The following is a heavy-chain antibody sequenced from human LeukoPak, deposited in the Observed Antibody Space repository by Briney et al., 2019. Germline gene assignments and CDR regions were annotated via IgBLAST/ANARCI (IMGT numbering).Heavy chain of an antibody. CDR3: ARDPLLWFGELSSYFDY. CDR2: IKQDGSEK. V-gene: IGHV3-7*01. Sequence: GGSLRLSCAASGFTFISYWMSWVRQAPGKGLEGVANIKQDGSEKYYVDSVKGRFTISRDNAKNSLYLQMNSLRAEDTAVYYCARDPLLWFGELSSYFDYWGQGTLVTVSS. CDR1: GFTFISYW. J-gene: IGHJ4*02. D-gene: IGHD3-10*01.